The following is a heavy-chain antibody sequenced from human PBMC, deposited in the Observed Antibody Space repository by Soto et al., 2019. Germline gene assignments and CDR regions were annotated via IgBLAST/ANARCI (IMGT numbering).Heavy chain of an antibody. V-gene: IGHV6-1*01. J-gene: IGHJ4*02. D-gene: IGHD3-9*01. CDR2: TYYRSQWHY. CDR1: GDSVSSNRGV. Sequence: SQTLSRTYAISGDSVSSNRGVWNWIRQSPSRGLEWLGRTYYRSQWHYEYAVFVQSRISIDPDTSKNQFSLQLNSVTPEDTAVYYCVRLVGNSWLDHWGQGTLVTVSS. CDR3: VRLVGNSWLDH.